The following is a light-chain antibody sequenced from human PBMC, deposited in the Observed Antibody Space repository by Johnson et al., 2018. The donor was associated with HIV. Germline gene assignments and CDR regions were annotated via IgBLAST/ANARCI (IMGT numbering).Light chain of an antibody. V-gene: IGLV1-51*02. Sequence: QAVLTQPPSVSAAPGQKVTISCSGSSSNIGNNYVSWYQQLPGTAPKLLIYENNKRPSGIPDRFSGSQSGTSATLGITGLQTGDEADYYCGTWDISLSVGYVFGTGTKVTVL. CDR1: SSNIGNNY. J-gene: IGLJ1*01. CDR3: GTWDISLSVGYV. CDR2: ENN.